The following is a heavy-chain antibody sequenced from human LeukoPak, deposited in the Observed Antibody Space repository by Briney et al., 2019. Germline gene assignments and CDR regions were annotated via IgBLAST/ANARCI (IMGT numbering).Heavy chain of an antibody. V-gene: IGHV3-53*05. J-gene: IGHJ3*01. CDR1: GFTVSSNY. D-gene: IGHD2-2*02. Sequence: GGSLRLSCAASGFTVSSNYMSWVRQAPGKGLEWVSVIYSGGSTYYADSVKGRFTISRDDSKNTLYLQMNSLRAEDTAVFYCARDRAYCTSTTCYSGGAIDVWGLGTMVTVSS. CDR2: IYSGGST. CDR3: ARDRAYCTSTTCYSGGAIDV.